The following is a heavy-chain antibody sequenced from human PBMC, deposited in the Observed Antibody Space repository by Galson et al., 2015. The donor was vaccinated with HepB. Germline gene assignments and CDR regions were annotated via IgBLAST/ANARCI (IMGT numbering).Heavy chain of an antibody. Sequence: SVKVSCKASGYTFTSYGISWVRQAPGQGLEWMGWISAYNGNTNYAQKLQGRVTMTTDTSTSTAYMELRSLRSDDTAVYYCARERSRAATITYYYYYMDVWGKGTTVTVSS. CDR1: GYTFTSYG. J-gene: IGHJ6*03. CDR2: ISAYNGNT. V-gene: IGHV1-18*01. CDR3: ARERSRAATITYYYYYMDV. D-gene: IGHD5-12*01.